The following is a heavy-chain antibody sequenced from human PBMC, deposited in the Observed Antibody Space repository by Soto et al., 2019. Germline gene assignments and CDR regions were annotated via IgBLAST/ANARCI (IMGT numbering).Heavy chain of an antibody. CDR2: TSSDGSNK. Sequence: QVHLVESGGGVVQPGRSLRLSCAASGFTFNTYGMHWVRQAPGKGLEWVATTSSDGSNKFYSDSVRGRFTISRDDSKNSLYLQMTRLRDGDTAVYYCAKDPQAYDFWSGRGHFDSWGQGTLATVSS. J-gene: IGHJ4*02. CDR3: AKDPQAYDFWSGRGHFDS. CDR1: GFTFNTYG. D-gene: IGHD3-3*01. V-gene: IGHV3-30*18.